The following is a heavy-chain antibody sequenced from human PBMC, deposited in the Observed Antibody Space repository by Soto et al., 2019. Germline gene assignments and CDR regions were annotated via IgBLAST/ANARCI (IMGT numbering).Heavy chain of an antibody. Sequence: EVQLVESGGGLVKPGGSLRLSCAASGFTFSSYSMNWVRQAPGKGLEWVSSISSSSSYIYYADSVKGRFTISRDNAKKSLYLQMNSLRAEDTAVYYCARNKGGSLGYWGQGTLVTVSS. CDR1: GFTFSSYS. J-gene: IGHJ4*02. CDR2: ISSSSSYI. CDR3: ARNKGGSLGY. D-gene: IGHD3-16*01. V-gene: IGHV3-21*01.